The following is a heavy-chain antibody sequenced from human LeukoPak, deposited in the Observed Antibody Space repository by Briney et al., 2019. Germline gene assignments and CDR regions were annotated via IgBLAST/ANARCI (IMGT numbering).Heavy chain of an antibody. V-gene: IGHV1-69*13. D-gene: IGHD4-23*01. CDR3: ARREGGGPFDY. Sequence: SVKVSCKASGGTFTNYAISWVRQAPGQGLEWMGGIIPMFGTANYAQKFQGRVTITADESTNTACMELSSLRSEDTAVYYCARREGGGPFDYWGQGTLVTVSS. CDR2: IIPMFGTA. J-gene: IGHJ4*02. CDR1: GGTFTNYA.